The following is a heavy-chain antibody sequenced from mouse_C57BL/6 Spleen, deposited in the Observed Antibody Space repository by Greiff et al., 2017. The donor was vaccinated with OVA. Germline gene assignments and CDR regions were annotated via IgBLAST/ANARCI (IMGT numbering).Heavy chain of an antibody. J-gene: IGHJ3*01. CDR3: ARTGYGNYWFAY. V-gene: IGHV1-7*01. CDR1: GYTFTSYW. D-gene: IGHD2-10*02. CDR2: INPSSGYT. Sequence: VQLQQSGAELAKPGASVKLSCKASGYTFTSYWMHWVKQRPGQGLEWIGYINPSSGYTKYNQKFKDTATLTAYKASSTAYMQLSSLTYDDSAVYYCARTGYGNYWFAYWGQGTLVTVSA.